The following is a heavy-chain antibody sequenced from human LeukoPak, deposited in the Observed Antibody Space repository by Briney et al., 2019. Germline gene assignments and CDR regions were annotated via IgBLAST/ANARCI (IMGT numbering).Heavy chain of an antibody. Sequence: AGGSLRLSCAASGFTFYDYAMHWVRQAPGKGLEWVSGISWNSGSIGYADSVKGRFTISRDNAKNSLYLQMNSLRAEDTALYYCAKDIRAGTTGGEGFDYWGQGTLVTVSS. CDR1: GFTFYDYA. CDR3: AKDIRAGTTGGEGFDY. D-gene: IGHD1-1*01. J-gene: IGHJ4*02. V-gene: IGHV3-9*01. CDR2: ISWNSGSI.